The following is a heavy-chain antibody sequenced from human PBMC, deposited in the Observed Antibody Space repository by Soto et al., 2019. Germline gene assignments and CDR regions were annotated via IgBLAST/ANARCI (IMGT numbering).Heavy chain of an antibody. CDR2: ISNTGAST. CDR3: SKERYGDYELDA. V-gene: IGHV3-23*01. J-gene: IGHJ5*02. D-gene: IGHD4-17*01. Sequence: PGGSLRLSCAPYGFSFNNFAMSWFRQAPGKGLEWVSTISNTGASTYYADSVKGRFTISRDNSKNTLYLQMNSLRAEDTALYYLSKERYGDYELDAWGQGTLVTVAS. CDR1: GFSFNNFA.